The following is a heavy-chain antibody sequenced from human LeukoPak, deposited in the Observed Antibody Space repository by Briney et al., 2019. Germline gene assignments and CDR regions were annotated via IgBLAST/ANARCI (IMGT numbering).Heavy chain of an antibody. CDR3: ARLPGYSSSWYKGDAFDI. J-gene: IGHJ3*02. CDR1: GFTFSDYY. CDR2: ISSSGSTI. Sequence: PGGSLRLSCAASGFTFSDYYMSWIRRAPGKGLEWVSYISSSGSTIYYADSVKGRFTISRDNAKNSLYLQMNSLRAEDTAVYYCARLPGYSSSWYKGDAFDIWGQGTMVTVSS. D-gene: IGHD6-13*01. V-gene: IGHV3-11*01.